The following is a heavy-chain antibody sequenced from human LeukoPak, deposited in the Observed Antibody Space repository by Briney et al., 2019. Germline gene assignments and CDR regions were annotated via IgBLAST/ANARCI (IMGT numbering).Heavy chain of an antibody. CDR3: ARHNRDGHNYYFDY. J-gene: IGHJ4*02. CDR2: IYSGGST. V-gene: IGHV3-53*04. CDR1: GFTVSSNY. Sequence: PGGSLRLSCAASGFTVSSNYMSWVRQAPGKGLEWVSVIYSGGSTYYTDSVKGRFTISRHNSQNTLYLQMNSLRAEDTAVYYCARHNRDGHNYYFDYWGQGTLVTVSS. D-gene: IGHD5-24*01.